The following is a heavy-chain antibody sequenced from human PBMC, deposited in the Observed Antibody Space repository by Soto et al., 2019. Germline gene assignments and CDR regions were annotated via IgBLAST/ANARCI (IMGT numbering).Heavy chain of an antibody. D-gene: IGHD3-22*01. CDR2: VNPNSGGT. Sequence: ASVKVSCKASGYTFTVYYMHWVRQAPGQGLEWMGWVNPNSGGTNYAQKFQGWVTMTRDTSISTAYMELSRLRSDDTAVYYCARGDYYDSSGLKGYGMDVWGQGTTVTVSS. CDR1: GYTFTVYY. CDR3: ARGDYYDSSGLKGYGMDV. V-gene: IGHV1-2*04. J-gene: IGHJ6*02.